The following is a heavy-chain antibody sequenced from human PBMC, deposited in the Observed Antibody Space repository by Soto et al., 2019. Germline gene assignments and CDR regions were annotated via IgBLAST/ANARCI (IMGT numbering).Heavy chain of an antibody. V-gene: IGHV1-2*02. CDR3: AAETGADTFDY. J-gene: IGHJ4*02. CDR1: GYNFNDYF. CDR2: VRPKSGEV. D-gene: IGHD3-9*01. Sequence: ASVKVSCKASGYNFNDYFMHWVRQAPGQGLEWMGWVRPKSGEVKYEQKFQGRVAMSSDMSISTAYMELTRLTSDDTAVYFCAAETGADTFDYWGQGTLVTVSS.